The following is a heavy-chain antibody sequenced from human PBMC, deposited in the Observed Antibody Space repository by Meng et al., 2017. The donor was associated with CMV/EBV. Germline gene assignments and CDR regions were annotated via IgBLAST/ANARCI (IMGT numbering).Heavy chain of an antibody. CDR2: IYYSGNT. CDR3: ARTGHPDYYDSTSYYTEYFQY. CDR1: GGYY. J-gene: IGHJ1*01. D-gene: IGHD3-22*01. Sequence: GGYYWSWIRQHPEKGLEWIGYIYYSGNTYYNPSLKSRVTISVDTSKDQFSLRLISVTAAYTAVYYCARTGHPDYYDSTSYYTEYFQYWGQGSLVTVSS. V-gene: IGHV4-31*02.